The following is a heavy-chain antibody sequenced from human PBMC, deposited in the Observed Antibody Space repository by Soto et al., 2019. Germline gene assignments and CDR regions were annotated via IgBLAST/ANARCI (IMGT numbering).Heavy chain of an antibody. CDR1: GFSFSAHG. D-gene: IGHD1-1*01. CDR3: ARDDLFVDNGLDH. V-gene: IGHV3-33*01. Sequence: QVQLVESGGGVVRPGTSLRLSCAATGFSFSAHGMHWVRQAPGKGLEWLAVINDGSEEGYADSVRGRFTISRDNARNILYRQMDNLRAEASALYYCARDDLFVDNGLDHWGQGTLVTVSS. CDR2: INDGSEE. J-gene: IGHJ4*02.